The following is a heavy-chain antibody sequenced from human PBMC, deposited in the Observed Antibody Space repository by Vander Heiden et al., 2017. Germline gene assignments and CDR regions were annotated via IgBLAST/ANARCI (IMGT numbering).Heavy chain of an antibody. V-gene: IGHV3-23*01. Sequence: EVQLLESGGGLVQPGGSLRLSCAASGFTFSNSAMSWVRQAPGKGLEWVSAISASGSSTYDADSVKGRFTISRDNSKNIVYLQMNSLRVEDTAVYYCTKDTYGSGYWGQGTLVTVSS. J-gene: IGHJ4*02. D-gene: IGHD3-10*01. CDR2: ISASGSST. CDR1: GFTFSNSA. CDR3: TKDTYGSGY.